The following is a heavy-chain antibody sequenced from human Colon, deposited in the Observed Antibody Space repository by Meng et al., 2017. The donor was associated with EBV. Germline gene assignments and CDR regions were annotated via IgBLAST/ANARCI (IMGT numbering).Heavy chain of an antibody. CDR2: IIHGGSP. Sequence: QVQPQPWGASLLKPSDTLSLTCAVNGGSLSGAYWNWLRQPPGKGLEWIGEIIHGGSPSYNPSLKSRVTISIDTSKNQLSLMLSSVTAADTAVYYCARRPTGIDYWGQGTLVTVSS. CDR3: ARRPTGIDY. V-gene: IGHV4-34*12. CDR1: GGSLSGAY. D-gene: IGHD2-8*02. J-gene: IGHJ4*02.